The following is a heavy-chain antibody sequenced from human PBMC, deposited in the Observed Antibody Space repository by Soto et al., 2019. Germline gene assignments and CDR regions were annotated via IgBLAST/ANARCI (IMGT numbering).Heavy chain of an antibody. CDR2: IYHSGST. V-gene: IGHV4-38-2*02. CDR1: GYSISSGYY. Sequence: LSLTCAVSGYSISSGYYWGWIRQPPGKGLEWIGSIYHSGSTYYNPSLKSRVTISVDTSKNQFSLKLSSVTAADTAVYYCARDRITIFGVVIPYYCYYGMDVWGQGTTVTVSS. J-gene: IGHJ6*02. CDR3: ARDRITIFGVVIPYYCYYGMDV. D-gene: IGHD3-3*01.